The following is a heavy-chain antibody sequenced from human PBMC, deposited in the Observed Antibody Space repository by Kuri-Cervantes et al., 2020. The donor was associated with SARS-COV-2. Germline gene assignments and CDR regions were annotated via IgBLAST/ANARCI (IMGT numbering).Heavy chain of an antibody. CDR3: ARTYCTNGECPYYYYGMDV. D-gene: IGHD2-8*01. CDR1: GGSISSSSYY. CDR2: IYWNDDN. V-gene: IGHV2-5*01. Sequence: CTVSGGSISSSSYYWGWIRQQPGKSLEWFGRIYWNDDNRNNPSLKSRLTITKDTSKNQVVLTMTNMDPVYAATYFCARTYCTNGECPYYYYGMDVWGQGTTVTVSS. J-gene: IGHJ6*02.